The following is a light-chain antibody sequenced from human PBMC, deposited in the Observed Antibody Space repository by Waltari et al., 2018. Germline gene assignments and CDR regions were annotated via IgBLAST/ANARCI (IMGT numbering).Light chain of an antibody. V-gene: IGKV1-5*03. Sequence: DIQMTQSPSTLSASVGDRVTITCRASQSISSWLAWYQQKPGKAPKLLIYKASTLESGVPSRFSGSGSGTEFTLTISSLHPDDFATDYCQQYHSYSLTFGGGTKVEIK. CDR3: QQYHSYSLT. CDR2: KAS. CDR1: QSISSW. J-gene: IGKJ4*01.